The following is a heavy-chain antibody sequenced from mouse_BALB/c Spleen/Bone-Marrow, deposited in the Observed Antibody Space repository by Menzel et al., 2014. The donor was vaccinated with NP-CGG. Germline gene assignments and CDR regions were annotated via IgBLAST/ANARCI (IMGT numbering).Heavy chain of an antibody. D-gene: IGHD4-1*01. V-gene: IGHV1S81*02. CDR2: INPSNGRT. J-gene: IGHJ2*01. CDR1: GYTFTSYW. CDR3: ARWDEGD. Sequence: QVQLQQSGAELVKPGASVKLSCKASGYTFTSYWMHWVKQRPGQGLEWIGEINPSNGRTNYNEKFKSKATLTVDKSSSTAYMQLSSLTSEDSAVYYCARWDEGDWGQGTTLTVSS.